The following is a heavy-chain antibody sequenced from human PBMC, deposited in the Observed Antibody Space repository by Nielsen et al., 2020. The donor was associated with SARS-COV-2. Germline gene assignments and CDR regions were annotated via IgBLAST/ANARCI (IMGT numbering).Heavy chain of an antibody. Sequence: GEFLKISCAASGFTFSSYAMSWVRQAPGKGLEWVSAISGSGGSTYYADSVKGRFTISRDNSKNTLYLQMNSLRAEDTAVYYCAKDGGKGTGMPFDYWGQGTLVTVSS. D-gene: IGHD1-1*01. J-gene: IGHJ4*02. CDR2: ISGSGGST. V-gene: IGHV3-23*01. CDR1: GFTFSSYA. CDR3: AKDGGKGTGMPFDY.